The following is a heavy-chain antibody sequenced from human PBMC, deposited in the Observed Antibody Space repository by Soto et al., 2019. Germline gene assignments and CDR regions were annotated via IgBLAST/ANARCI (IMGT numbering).Heavy chain of an antibody. V-gene: IGHV4-59*01. CDR1: CGPIRPGY. CDR2: IYYSGIT. J-gene: IGHJ6*02. CDR3: ARYKSNYYYGMDV. Sequence: SETLPVPSTLSCGPIRPGYRIWIRQPPGKGLEWIGYIYYSGITNYNPSLKSRVTISVDTSKNQFSLKLSSVTAADTAVYYCARYKSNYYYGMDVWGQGTTVT. D-gene: IGHD1-20*01.